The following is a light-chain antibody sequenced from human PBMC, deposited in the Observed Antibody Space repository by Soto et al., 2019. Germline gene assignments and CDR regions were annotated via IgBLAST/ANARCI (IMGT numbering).Light chain of an antibody. V-gene: IGLV3-21*04. CDR3: QVWDSSSDHVV. J-gene: IGLJ2*01. CDR1: NIGIKS. CDR2: YDS. Sequence: SYELTQPPSVSVAPGKTARITCGGNNIGIKSVHWHQQKPGQAPVLVIYYDSDRPSGIPERFSGSNSGNTATLTISRVEAGDEADYYCQVWDSSSDHVVFGGGTKVTVL.